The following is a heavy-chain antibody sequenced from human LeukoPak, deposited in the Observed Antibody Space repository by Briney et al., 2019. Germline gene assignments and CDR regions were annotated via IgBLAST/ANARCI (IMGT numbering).Heavy chain of an antibody. CDR1: GFSFISYG. V-gene: IGHV3-30*18. CDR3: AKRPSDYGDYVSYFDY. Sequence: PGGSLRLSCAASGFSFISYGMHWVRQAPGKGLEWVGVISDDGRRKDYADSVKGRFTISRDNSKDTLYLQMNSLRAEDTAVYYCAKRPSDYGDYVSYFDYWGQGTLVTDSS. CDR2: ISDDGRRK. D-gene: IGHD4-17*01. J-gene: IGHJ4*02.